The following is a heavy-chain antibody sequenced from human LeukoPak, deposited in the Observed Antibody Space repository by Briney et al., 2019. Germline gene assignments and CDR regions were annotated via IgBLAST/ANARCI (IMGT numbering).Heavy chain of an antibody. CDR3: ARLNSGWDNYHYYYMDV. J-gene: IGHJ6*03. D-gene: IGHD6-19*01. CDR2: INHSGST. Sequence: SETLSLTCAVYGGSFSGYYWSWIRQPPGKGLEWIGEINHSGSTNYNPSLKSRVTISVDTSKNQFSLKLSSVTAADTAVYYCARLNSGWDNYHYYYMDVWGKGTTVTVSS. V-gene: IGHV4-34*01. CDR1: GGSFSGYY.